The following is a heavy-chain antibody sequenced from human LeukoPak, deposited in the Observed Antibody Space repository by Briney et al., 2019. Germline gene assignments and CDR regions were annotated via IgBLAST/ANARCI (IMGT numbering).Heavy chain of an antibody. V-gene: IGHV3-23*01. J-gene: IGHJ4*02. CDR2: ISGSGGST. CDR3: ARDYSGSYVIDY. D-gene: IGHD1-26*01. CDR1: GFTFSSYA. Sequence: GGSLRLSCAASGFTFSSYAMSWVRQAPGKGLEWVSAISGSGGSTYYADSVKGRFTISRDNSKNTLYLQMNSLRAEDTAVYYCARDYSGSYVIDYWGQGTLVTVSS.